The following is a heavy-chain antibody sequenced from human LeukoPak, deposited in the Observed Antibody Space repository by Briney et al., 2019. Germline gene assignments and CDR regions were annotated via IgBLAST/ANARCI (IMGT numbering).Heavy chain of an antibody. V-gene: IGHV1-18*04. Sequence: ASVKVSCKASGYTFTSYAFSWVRQAPGQGLEWMGWVSAYNGNTNYAQKFQGRVTMTTDTSTSTAYMELRSLRSDDTAVYYCARAPYYFDFWGQGTLVTVSS. J-gene: IGHJ4*02. CDR2: VSAYNGNT. CDR3: ARAPYYFDF. CDR1: GYTFTSYA.